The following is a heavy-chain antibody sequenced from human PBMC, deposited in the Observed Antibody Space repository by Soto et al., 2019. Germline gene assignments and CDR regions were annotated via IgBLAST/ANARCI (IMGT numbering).Heavy chain of an antibody. CDR1: GFTFSGSA. CDR2: IRSKANSYAT. CDR3: ARDLLDTAMGIFDY. Sequence: GGSLRLSCAASGFTFSGSAMHWVRQASGKGLEWVGRIRSKANSYATAYAASVKGRFTISRDDSKNTAYLQMNSLRAEDTAVYYCARDLLDTAMGIFDYWGQGTLVTVSS. D-gene: IGHD5-18*01. V-gene: IGHV3-73*01. J-gene: IGHJ4*02.